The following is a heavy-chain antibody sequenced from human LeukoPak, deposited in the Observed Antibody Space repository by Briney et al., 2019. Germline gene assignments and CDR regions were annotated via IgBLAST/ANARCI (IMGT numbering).Heavy chain of an antibody. CDR2: IIPIFGTA. V-gene: IGHV1-69*05. CDR3: ARDGERLILTYYFDY. CDR1: GGTFSSYA. J-gene: IGHJ4*03. Sequence: GASVKVSCKASGGTFSSYAISWVRQAPGQGLEWMGGIIPIFGTANYAQKFQSRVTITTDESTSTAYMELSSLRSEDTAVYYCARDGERLILTYYFDYWGQGTTVTVSS. D-gene: IGHD3-16*02.